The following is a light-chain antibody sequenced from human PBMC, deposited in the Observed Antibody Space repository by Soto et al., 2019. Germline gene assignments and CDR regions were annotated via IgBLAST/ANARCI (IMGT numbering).Light chain of an antibody. J-gene: IGKJ4*01. CDR3: QQRSNWPPLT. V-gene: IGKV3-11*01. Sequence: EIVLTQSPATLSLSPGERATLSCRASQSVNSYLAWYQQKPGHAPRLLIYDASNRATGIPARFSGSGSGTDFSLTISSLEPEDFAVYYCQQRSNWPPLTFGGGTKVEIK. CDR2: DAS. CDR1: QSVNSY.